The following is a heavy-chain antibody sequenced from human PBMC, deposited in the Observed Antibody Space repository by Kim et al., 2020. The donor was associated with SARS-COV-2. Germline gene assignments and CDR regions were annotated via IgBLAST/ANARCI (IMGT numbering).Heavy chain of an antibody. Sequence: SVKGRLTISRDNSKNTLYLQMNSLRAEDTAVYYCARGFAVTDSSSWLFDYWGQGTLVTVSS. V-gene: IGHV3-30*01. D-gene: IGHD6-13*01. CDR3: ARGFAVTDSSSWLFDY. J-gene: IGHJ4*02.